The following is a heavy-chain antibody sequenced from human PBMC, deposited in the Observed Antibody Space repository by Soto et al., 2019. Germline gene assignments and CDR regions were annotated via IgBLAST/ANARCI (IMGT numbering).Heavy chain of an antibody. CDR3: ARHEWLQLWLVTEY. V-gene: IGHV4-39*01. CDR2: IYHSGNT. J-gene: IGHJ4*02. D-gene: IGHD5-18*01. Sequence: LSLTCSVSGDSIGSSTNYWGWIRQPPGKGLEWIGTIYHSGNTYYNPTLKSRVAISVDMSKNQFSLRLNPVTAADTAVYYCARHEWLQLWLVTEYWGQGALVTVSS. CDR1: GDSIGSSTNY.